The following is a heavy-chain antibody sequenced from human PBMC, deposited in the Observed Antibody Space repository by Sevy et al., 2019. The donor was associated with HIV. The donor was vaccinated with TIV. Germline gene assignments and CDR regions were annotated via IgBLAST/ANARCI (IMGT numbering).Heavy chain of an antibody. CDR1: GFSFSSYG. Sequence: GGSLRLSCAASGFSFSSYGMHWVRQAPGKGLEWMSYIQYDGSNKDYADSVKGRITISRDNSKNTLYLQMNNLRVEDTAVFYWVKEGGGEGGDHWGQGTLVTVSS. CDR3: VKEGGGEGGDH. CDR2: IQYDGSNK. J-gene: IGHJ4*02. V-gene: IGHV3-30*02. D-gene: IGHD3-16*01.